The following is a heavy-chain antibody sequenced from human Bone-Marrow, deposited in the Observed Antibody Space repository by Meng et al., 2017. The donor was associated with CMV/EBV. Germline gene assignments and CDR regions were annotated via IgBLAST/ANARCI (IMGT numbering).Heavy chain of an antibody. CDR2: IKYDGSEK. CDR3: VEGGTQDLDH. V-gene: IGHV3-7*01. J-gene: IGHJ4*02. Sequence: GESLKISCAASGFTFSSYSMHWVRQVPGKGLEWVANIKYDGSEKYYVDSLKGRFTIARDNVKNSLFLQMNGLRADDTAMYYCVEGGTQDLDHWGQGTLVTVSS. CDR1: GFTFSSYS. D-gene: IGHD1-26*01.